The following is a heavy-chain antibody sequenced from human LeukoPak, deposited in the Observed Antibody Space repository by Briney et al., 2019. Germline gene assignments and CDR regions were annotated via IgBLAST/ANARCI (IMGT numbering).Heavy chain of an antibody. Sequence: SVKVSCKASGGTFTNYAFTWVRQAPGQGLEWMGGIIPVFGTTNYAQKFQGRVTITADESTTTAYMELRSLRSEDTAAYYCARGVRNSGSYYVDYWGQGTPVTVSS. J-gene: IGHJ4*02. V-gene: IGHV1-69*13. CDR2: IIPVFGTT. D-gene: IGHD1-26*01. CDR1: GGTFTNYA. CDR3: ARGVRNSGSYYVDY.